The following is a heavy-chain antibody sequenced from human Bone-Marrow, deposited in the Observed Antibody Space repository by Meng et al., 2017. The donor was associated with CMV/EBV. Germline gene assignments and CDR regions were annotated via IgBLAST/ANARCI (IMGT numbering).Heavy chain of an antibody. D-gene: IGHD2-2*02. CDR3: AKIVKDCSSTSCYNWFDP. CDR2: IRYDGSNK. V-gene: IGHV3-30*02. Sequence: FTCSSDGMHWVRQAPGKGLEWVAFIRYDGSNKYYADSVKGRFTISRDNSKNTLYLQMNSLRAEDTAVYYCAKIVKDCSSTSCYNWFDPWGQGTLVTVSS. CDR1: FTCSSDG. J-gene: IGHJ5*02.